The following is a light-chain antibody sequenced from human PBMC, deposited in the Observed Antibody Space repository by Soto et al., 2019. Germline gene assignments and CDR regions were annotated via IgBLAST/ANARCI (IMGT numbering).Light chain of an antibody. CDR3: QQYNSQWT. Sequence: DSQMTQSPSTLSASVGDRVTITCRASQSISSWLAWYQRKPGRAPKLLIYKASSLESGVPSRFSGSGSGTEFTLTISSLQPDDFATYYCQQYNSQWTFGQGTKVDIK. CDR1: QSISSW. V-gene: IGKV1-5*03. J-gene: IGKJ1*01. CDR2: KAS.